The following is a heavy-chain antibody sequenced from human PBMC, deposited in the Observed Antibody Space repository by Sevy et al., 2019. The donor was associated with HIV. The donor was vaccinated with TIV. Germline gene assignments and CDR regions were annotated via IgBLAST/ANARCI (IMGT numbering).Heavy chain of an antibody. V-gene: IGHV3-23*01. CDR2: IGGSGDIT. D-gene: IGHD3-3*01. J-gene: IGHJ6*02. Sequence: GGSLRLSCAASGFTFNSHDMTWVRQAPGKGLEWVSVIGGSGDITSYADSVKGRFTISRDNSKNTLYLQMIGLRAEDTAVYYCARFDVSFYDFWSGSNYYYGLGVWGQGTTVTVSS. CDR3: ARFDVSFYDFWSGSNYYYGLGV. CDR1: GFTFNSHD.